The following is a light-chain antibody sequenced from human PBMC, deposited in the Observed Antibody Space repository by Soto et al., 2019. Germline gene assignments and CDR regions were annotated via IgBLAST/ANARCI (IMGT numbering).Light chain of an antibody. V-gene: IGKV3-15*01. CDR2: GAS. J-gene: IGKJ1*01. CDR1: QSVDNY. CDR3: QQYNDWPRT. Sequence: ILMTQSPDTLSVSLGQRVTLSCRASQSVDNYLAWYQQRPGQSPRLLIYGASTRATGVPARFSGSGSGTDFTLTISSLQSEGLAVYYGQQYNDWPRTFGPGTKVELK.